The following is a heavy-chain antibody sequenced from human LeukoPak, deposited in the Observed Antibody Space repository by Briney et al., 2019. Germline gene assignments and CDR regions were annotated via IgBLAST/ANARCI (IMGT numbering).Heavy chain of an antibody. J-gene: IGHJ4*02. V-gene: IGHV5-51*01. CDR3: TRLIGSGWYFDY. Sequence: GESLKISCKGSTYSFSDYWIGWVRQMPGKGLGWVAIIYPGDSDTRYSPSFQGQVTISAEKPISTVYLQWSSLQASDTAMYYCTRLIGSGWYFDYWGQGTLVTVSS. D-gene: IGHD3-10*01. CDR2: IYPGDSDT. CDR1: TYSFSDYW.